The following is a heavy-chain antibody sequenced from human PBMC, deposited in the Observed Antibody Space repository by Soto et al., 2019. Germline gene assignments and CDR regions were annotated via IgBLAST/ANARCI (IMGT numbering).Heavy chain of an antibody. Sequence: QVQLQESGPGLVKPSETLSLTCTVSDASISGSSHYWGWIRQPPGKGLEWIANVFSDGTAYYSPSLMSRVVVSVDTSRNQISLRLRSLTTADTALYYCARQGECASTSCYGLWGQGTLVTVSS. V-gene: IGHV4-39*01. CDR2: VFSDGTA. J-gene: IGHJ4*02. D-gene: IGHD2-2*01. CDR1: DASISGSSHY. CDR3: ARQGECASTSCYGL.